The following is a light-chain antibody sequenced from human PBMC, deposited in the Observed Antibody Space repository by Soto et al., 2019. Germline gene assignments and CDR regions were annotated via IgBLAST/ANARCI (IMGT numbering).Light chain of an antibody. J-gene: IGKJ1*01. CDR3: QQYKSYSPRT. CDR1: QSISSW. V-gene: IGKV1-5*01. Sequence: IQLSQSPSTLSASVGDRVTITCRASQSISSWLAWYQQKPGKAPDLLISDASRLESGVPSRFSGGGSGTEFTLTISDLQPDDFATYYCQQYKSYSPRTVGQGNKVDIK. CDR2: DAS.